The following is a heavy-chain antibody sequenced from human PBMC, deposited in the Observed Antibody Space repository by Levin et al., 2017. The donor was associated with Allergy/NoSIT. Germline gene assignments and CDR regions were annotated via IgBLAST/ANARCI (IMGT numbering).Heavy chain of an antibody. CDR1: GFTFRGYG. D-gene: IGHD1-14*01. V-gene: IGHV3-30*18. CDR2: ISYDGTNK. Sequence: SLKISCAASGFTFRGYGMHWVRQAPGKGLEWVAFISYDGTNKHYADSVKGRLTISRDNSENTLYLQMNSLITEDTAVYYCAKDPGNRYCFGDWGQGTLVTVSS. J-gene: IGHJ4*02. CDR3: AKDPGNRYCFGD.